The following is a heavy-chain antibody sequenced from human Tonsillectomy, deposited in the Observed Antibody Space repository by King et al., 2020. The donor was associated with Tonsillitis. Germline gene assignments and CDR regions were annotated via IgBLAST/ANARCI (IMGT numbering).Heavy chain of an antibody. V-gene: IGHV3-30*02. D-gene: IGHD2-21*02. CDR2: IRYDGSNK. CDR1: GFTFSGYG. J-gene: IGHJ4*02. Sequence: VQLVESGGGVVQPGGSLRLSCAASGFTFSGYGMHWVRQAPGKGLEWVTFIRYDGSNKYYADSVKGRFTVSRDNSKNTLYLQINSLRADDTAVYYCAKDREYCVGDCYPTYFDYWGQGTLVTVSS. CDR3: AKDREYCVGDCYPTYFDY.